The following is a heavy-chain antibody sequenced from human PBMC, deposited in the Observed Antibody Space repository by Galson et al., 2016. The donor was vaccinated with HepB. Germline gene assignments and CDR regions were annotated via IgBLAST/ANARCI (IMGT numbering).Heavy chain of an antibody. CDR3: ARRLAGNLVRGFDP. Sequence: SETLSLTCAVSGGSISSPHWWSWVRQAPGKGLEWIGEIFHSGSTNYTPSLKSRVTISVDKFKNQFSLKLNSVTAADTAVYYWARRLAGNLVRGFDPWGQGTLVTVSS. CDR1: GGSISSPHW. V-gene: IGHV4-4*02. J-gene: IGHJ5*02. CDR2: IFHSGST. D-gene: IGHD3-10*01.